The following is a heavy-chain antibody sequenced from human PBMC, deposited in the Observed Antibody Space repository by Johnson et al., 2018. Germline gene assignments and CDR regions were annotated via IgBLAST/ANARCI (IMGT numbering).Heavy chain of an antibody. CDR2: ITWNSGSV. CDR3: AKDRGSGSHYDGMDV. Sequence: VQLVESGGGLVQPGRSLRLSCAASGFTFDDYAMHWVRQAPGKGLEWVSGITWNSGSVGYADSVKGRFTISRDNAKNSLYRQMNSLRAEDTALYYCAKDRGSGSHYDGMDVWGQGTTVTVSS. V-gene: IGHV3-9*01. J-gene: IGHJ6*02. D-gene: IGHD1-26*01. CDR1: GFTFDDYA.